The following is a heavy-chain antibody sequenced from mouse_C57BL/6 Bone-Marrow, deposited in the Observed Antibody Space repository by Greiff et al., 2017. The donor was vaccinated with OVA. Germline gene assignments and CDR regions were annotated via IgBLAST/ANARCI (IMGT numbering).Heavy chain of an antibody. D-gene: IGHD1-1*01. V-gene: IGHV1-69*01. CDR3: ARSFYYYGSSLAY. J-gene: IGHJ3*01. CDR2: IDPSDSYT. Sequence: QLQQPGAELVMPGASVKLSCKASGYTFTSYWMHWVKQRPGQGLEWIGEIDPSDSYTNYNQKFKGKSTLTVDKSSSTAYMQLSSLTSEDSAVYYCARSFYYYGSSLAYWGKGTLVTVSA. CDR1: GYTFTSYW.